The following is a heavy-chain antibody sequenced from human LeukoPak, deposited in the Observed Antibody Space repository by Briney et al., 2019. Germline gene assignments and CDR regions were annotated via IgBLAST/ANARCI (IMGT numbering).Heavy chain of an antibody. Sequence: GGSLRLSCAASGFTFSSYSMNWVRQAPGKGLEWVSYISSSGSTIYYADSVKGRFTISRDNAKNSLYLQMNSLRAEDTAVYYCARGVVGDAFDIWGQGTMVTVSS. CDR2: ISSSGSTI. V-gene: IGHV3-48*04. D-gene: IGHD2-2*01. J-gene: IGHJ3*02. CDR1: GFTFSSYS. CDR3: ARGVVGDAFDI.